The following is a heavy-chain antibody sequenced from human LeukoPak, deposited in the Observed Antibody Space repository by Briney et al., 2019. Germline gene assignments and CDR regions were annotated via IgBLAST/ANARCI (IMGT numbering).Heavy chain of an antibody. Sequence: EASVKVSCKASGYTFTSYAMHWVRQAPGQGLEWMGWINAGNGNTKYSQKFQGRVTITRDTSASTAYMELSSLRSEDTAVYYCASTAPPYSSGWYGVDYWGQGTLVTVSS. D-gene: IGHD6-19*01. CDR3: ASTAPPYSSGWYGVDY. J-gene: IGHJ4*02. CDR2: INAGNGNT. CDR1: GYTFTSYA. V-gene: IGHV1-3*01.